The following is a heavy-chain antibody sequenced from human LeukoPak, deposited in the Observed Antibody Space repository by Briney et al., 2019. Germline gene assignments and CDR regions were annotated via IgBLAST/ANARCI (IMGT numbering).Heavy chain of an antibody. V-gene: IGHV3-23*01. CDR1: GFTFSSYA. J-gene: IGHJ4*02. CDR2: ISGSGGTT. D-gene: IGHD3-10*01. CDR3: AEIRGGSGIDS. Sequence: PGGSLRLSCAASGFTFSSYATSWVRQAPGKGLEWVSGISGSGGTTYYADSVKGRFTISRDNSKNTLYLQMNSLRADDTAVYFCAEIRGGSGIDSWGQGTLVTVSS.